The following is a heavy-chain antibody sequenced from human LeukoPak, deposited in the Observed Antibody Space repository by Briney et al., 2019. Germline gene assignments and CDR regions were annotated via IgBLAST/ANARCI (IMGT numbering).Heavy chain of an antibody. CDR1: GFTLSTYA. CDR3: AKGHDTRTATLDY. V-gene: IGHV3-23*01. D-gene: IGHD1-1*01. Sequence: GGSLRLSCAASGFTLSTYAMNWVRQAPGKGLEWVSAISNSGGDTYYADSVKGRFIISRDNSKNTLYLQMNGLRAEDTAVYYCAKGHDTRTATLDYWGQGTLVTVSS. J-gene: IGHJ4*02. CDR2: ISNSGGDT.